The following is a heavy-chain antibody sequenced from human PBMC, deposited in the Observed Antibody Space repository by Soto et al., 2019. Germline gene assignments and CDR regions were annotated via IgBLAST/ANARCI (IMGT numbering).Heavy chain of an antibody. CDR3: ARSQAYCGGDCFYQIDY. CDR1: GGTFSSYA. CDR2: IIPIFGTA. V-gene: IGHV1-69*12. D-gene: IGHD2-21*02. J-gene: IGHJ4*02. Sequence: QVQLVQSGAEVKKPGSSVKVSCKASGGTFSSYAISWVRQAPGQGLEWMGGIIPIFGTANYAQKFQGRVTITADESTSTAYMELSSLRSEDTAVYYCARSQAYCGGDCFYQIDYWGQGTLVTVSS.